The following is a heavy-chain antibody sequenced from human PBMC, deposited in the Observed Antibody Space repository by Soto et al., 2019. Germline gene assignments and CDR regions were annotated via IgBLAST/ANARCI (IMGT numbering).Heavy chain of an antibody. D-gene: IGHD2-15*01. V-gene: IGHV3-21*01. Sequence: NPGGSLRLSCAASGFTFSSYSMNWVRQAPGKGLEWVSSISSSSYIYYADSVKGRFTISRDNAKNSLYLQVNSLRAEDTAVYYCARERSDGGYYYYGMDVWGQGTTVTVSS. CDR1: GFTFSSYS. CDR2: ISSSSYI. J-gene: IGHJ6*02. CDR3: ARERSDGGYYYYGMDV.